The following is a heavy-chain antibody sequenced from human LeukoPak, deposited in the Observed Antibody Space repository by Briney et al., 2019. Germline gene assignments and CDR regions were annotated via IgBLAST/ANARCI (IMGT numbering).Heavy chain of an antibody. CDR1: GYTFTSYG. D-gene: IGHD3-22*01. CDR3: AKDLREYYYDSSGYSSDY. J-gene: IGHJ4*02. CDR2: ISAYNGNT. V-gene: IGHV1-18*01. Sequence: GASVKVSCKASGYTFTSYGISCVRQAPGQGLEWMGWISAYNGNTNYAQKLQGRVTMTTDTSTSTAYMELRSLRSDDTAVYYCAKDLREYYYDSSGYSSDYWGQGTLVTVSS.